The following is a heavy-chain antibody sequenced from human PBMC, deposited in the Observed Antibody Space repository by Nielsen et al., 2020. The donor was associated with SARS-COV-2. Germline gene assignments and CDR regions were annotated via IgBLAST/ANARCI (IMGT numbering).Heavy chain of an antibody. J-gene: IGHJ4*02. CDR1: GFTFSSYA. D-gene: IGHD1-1*01. V-gene: IGHV3-30*04. CDR3: ARDQPETGTARDY. Sequence: GGSLRLSCAASGFTFSSYAMHWVRQAPGKGLEWVAVISYDGSNKYYADSVKGRFTISRDNSKNTLYLQMNSLRAEDTALYHCARDQPETGTARDYWGQGTLVTVSS. CDR2: ISYDGSNK.